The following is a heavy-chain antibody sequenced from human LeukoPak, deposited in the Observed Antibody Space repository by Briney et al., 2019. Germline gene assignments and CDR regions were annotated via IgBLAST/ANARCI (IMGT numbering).Heavy chain of an antibody. CDR3: ARRRYYDYSGYFDY. CDR2: TFYTSKWFN. D-gene: IGHD3-16*01. Sequence: SGPGLVKPSQTLSLTCAISGDSVSSNSAAWNWFRQSPSRGLEWLGRTFYTSKWFNDYAVSVKSRITINPDTSKNQSSLQLNSVTPEDTAVYYCARRRYYDYSGYFDYWGQGTLVTVSS. V-gene: IGHV6-1*01. CDR1: GDSVSSNSAA. J-gene: IGHJ4*02.